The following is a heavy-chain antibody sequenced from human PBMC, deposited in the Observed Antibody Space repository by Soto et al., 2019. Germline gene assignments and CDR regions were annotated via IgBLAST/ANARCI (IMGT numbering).Heavy chain of an antibody. Sequence: EVQLVESGGGLVQPGGSLRLSCAASGFTFSSYWMHWVRQAPGKGLVWVSRINSDGSSTSYADSVKGRFTISRDNAKNTLYLQMNSLRAEDTAVYYCARASQGVYYYGSGSLYYYYYYTDVWGKGTTVTVSS. CDR2: INSDGSST. D-gene: IGHD3-10*01. J-gene: IGHJ6*03. CDR1: GFTFSSYW. CDR3: ARASQGVYYYGSGSLYYYYYYTDV. V-gene: IGHV3-74*01.